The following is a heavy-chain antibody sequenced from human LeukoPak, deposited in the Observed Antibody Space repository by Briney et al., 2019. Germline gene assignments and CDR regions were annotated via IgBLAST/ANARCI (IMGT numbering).Heavy chain of an antibody. CDR2: IIPILGIA. CDR1: GGTFSSYT. J-gene: IGHJ3*02. D-gene: IGHD3-9*01. V-gene: IGHV1-69*04. CDR3: ARDPGFGLYFDWSMGGAFDI. Sequence: ASVKVSCKASGGTFSSYTISWVRQAPGQGLEWMGRIIPILGIANYAQKFQGRVTITADKSTSTAYMELSSLRSEDTAVYYCARDPGFGLYFDWSMGGAFDIWGQGTMVTVPS.